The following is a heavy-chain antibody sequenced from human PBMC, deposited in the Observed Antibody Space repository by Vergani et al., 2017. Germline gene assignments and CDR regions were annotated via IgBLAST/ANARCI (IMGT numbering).Heavy chain of an antibody. V-gene: IGHV4-39*01. CDR1: GGSISSSSYS. D-gene: IGHD2-15*01. J-gene: IGHJ5*02. Sequence: QLQLQESGPGLVKPSETLSLTCTVSGGSISSSSYSWGWIRQPPGKGLEWIGSIYYSGSTYYTPSLKSRVTISVDTSKNQFSLKLSSVTAADTAVYYCARTGYCSGGSCYSRRWFDPWGQGTLVTVSS. CDR3: ARTGYCSGGSCYSRRWFDP. CDR2: IYYSGST.